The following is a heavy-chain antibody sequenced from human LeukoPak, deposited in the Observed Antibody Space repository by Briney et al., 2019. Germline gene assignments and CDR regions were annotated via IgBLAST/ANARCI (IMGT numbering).Heavy chain of an antibody. V-gene: IGHV3-21*01. J-gene: IGHJ3*02. CDR3: ARSVVVVRNAFDI. D-gene: IGHD2-15*01. CDR1: GFTFSSYS. CDR2: ISSSSSYI. Sequence: GGSLRLSCAASGFTFSSYSMNWVRQAPGKGLEWVSSISSSSSYIYYADSVKGRFTVSRDNAKNSLYLQMNSLRAEDTAVYYCARSVVVVRNAFDIWGQGTMVTVSS.